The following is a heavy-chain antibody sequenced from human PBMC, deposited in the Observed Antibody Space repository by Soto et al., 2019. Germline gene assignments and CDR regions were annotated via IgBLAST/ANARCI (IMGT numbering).Heavy chain of an antibody. D-gene: IGHD2-15*01. CDR3: ARDGKKGGLDAFDI. Sequence: QVQLVQSGAEVKKPGSSVKVSCKTSGGTFSSYSISWVRQAPGQGLEWMGGSIPIFGTGYYAQKFQGRVTITADKSTSTAYRELGSLRSEDTAIYYCARDGKKGGLDAFDIWGQGTMVTVSS. CDR2: SIPIFGTG. V-gene: IGHV1-69*06. J-gene: IGHJ3*02. CDR1: GGTFSSYS.